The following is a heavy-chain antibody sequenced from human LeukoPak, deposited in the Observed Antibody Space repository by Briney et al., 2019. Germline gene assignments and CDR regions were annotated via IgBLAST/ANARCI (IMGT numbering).Heavy chain of an antibody. J-gene: IGHJ6*02. CDR3: ARVEGRREDTAMVLFSLHYYYGMDV. D-gene: IGHD5-18*01. CDR2: IAPSGVST. V-gene: IGHV1-46*01. Sequence: ASVKVSCKASGYTLTSYYMHWVRQAPGQGLEWMGIIAPSGVSTSYAQNFQGRVTMTRDTSTSTVYMELRSLRSDDTAVYYCARVEGRREDTAMVLFSLHYYYGMDVWGQGTTVTVSS. CDR1: GYTLTSYY.